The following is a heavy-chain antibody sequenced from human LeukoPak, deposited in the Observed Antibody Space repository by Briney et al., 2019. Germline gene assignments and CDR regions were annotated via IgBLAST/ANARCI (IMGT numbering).Heavy chain of an antibody. CDR1: GGSFSVYY. D-gene: IGHD6-6*01. Sequence: SETLSVTRAVYGGSFSVYYWSWIRQPPGKGLEWIGEINHSGSTNYNPYLKSRATISVDTSKNQFSLKLSSVTAADTAVYYCARRRVSSRPSPGARFDPWGQGTLVTVSS. CDR2: INHSGST. V-gene: IGHV4-34*01. J-gene: IGHJ5*02. CDR3: ARRRVSSRPSPGARFDP.